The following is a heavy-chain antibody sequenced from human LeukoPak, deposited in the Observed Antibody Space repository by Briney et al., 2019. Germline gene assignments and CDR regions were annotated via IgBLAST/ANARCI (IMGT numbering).Heavy chain of an antibody. D-gene: IGHD3-10*01. V-gene: IGHV1-69*05. CDR3: ASLFTMVRGVFDY. Sequence: SVKVSCKASGGTFSSYAISWVRQAPGQGLEWMGRIIPIFGTANYAQKFQGRVTITTDESTRTAYMERSSLRPEGTAGYYCASLFTMVRGVFDYWGQGTLVTVSS. CDR1: GGTFSSYA. J-gene: IGHJ4*02. CDR2: IIPIFGTA.